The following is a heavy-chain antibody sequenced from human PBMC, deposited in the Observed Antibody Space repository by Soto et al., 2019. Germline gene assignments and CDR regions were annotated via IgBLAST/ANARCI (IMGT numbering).Heavy chain of an antibody. V-gene: IGHV4-59*08. Sequence: SETLSLTCTVSGGSISSYYWSWIRQPPGKGLEWIGYIYYTGSTDYNPSLKSRVTISVDMSNNQVSLRLSSVIAADTAVYYCARHGYGDYEFDYWGQGTLVTVSS. CDR3: ARHGYGDYEFDY. D-gene: IGHD4-17*01. CDR1: GGSISSYY. J-gene: IGHJ4*02. CDR2: IYYTGST.